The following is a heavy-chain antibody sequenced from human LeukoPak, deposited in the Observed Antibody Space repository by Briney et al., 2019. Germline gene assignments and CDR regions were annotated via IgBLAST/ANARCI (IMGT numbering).Heavy chain of an antibody. CDR3: AVGAYQLLSYYFDY. Sequence: SETLSLTCTVPGGSISSYYWSWIRQPPGKGLEWIGYIYYSGSTNYNPSLKSRVTISVDTSKNQFSLKLSSVTAADTAVYYCAVGAYQLLSYYFDYWGQGTLVTVSS. V-gene: IGHV4-59*12. CDR1: GGSISSYY. D-gene: IGHD2-2*01. J-gene: IGHJ4*02. CDR2: IYYSGST.